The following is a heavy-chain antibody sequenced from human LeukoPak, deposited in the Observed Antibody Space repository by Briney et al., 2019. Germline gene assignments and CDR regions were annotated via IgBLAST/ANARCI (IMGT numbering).Heavy chain of an antibody. CDR1: GGSIGSSSYY. J-gene: IGHJ4*02. CDR3: ARHVDGMIVVVIPYYFDY. V-gene: IGHV4-39*01. Sequence: PSETLSLTCTVSGGSIGSSSYYWGWIRQPPGKGLEWIGSIYYSGSTYYNPSLKSRVTISVDTSKNQFSLKLGSVTAADTAVYYCARHVDGMIVVVIPYYFDYWGQGTLVTVSS. CDR2: IYYSGST. D-gene: IGHD3-22*01.